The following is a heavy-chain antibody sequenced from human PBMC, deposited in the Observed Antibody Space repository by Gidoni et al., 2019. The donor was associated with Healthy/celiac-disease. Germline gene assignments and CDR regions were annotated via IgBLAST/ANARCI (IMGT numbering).Heavy chain of an antibody. CDR3: AESSGVRDY. V-gene: IGHV3-53*04. CDR1: GFTVSSNY. J-gene: IGHJ4*02. CDR2: SYSGGST. D-gene: IGHD3-10*01. Sequence: EVRLVESGGGLVQPGGSLRLPCAASGFTVSSNYMGWVRQAPGKGLDWVSVSYSGGSTCYADSVKGRFTISRHNSKNTLYLQMNSRRAEDTAVYYCAESSGVRDYWGQGTLVTVSS.